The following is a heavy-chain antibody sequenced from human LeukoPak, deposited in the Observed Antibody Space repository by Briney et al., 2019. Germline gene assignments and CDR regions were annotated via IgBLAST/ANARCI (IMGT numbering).Heavy chain of an antibody. D-gene: IGHD4-17*01. J-gene: IGHJ4*02. V-gene: IGHV3-30-3*01. Sequence: GGSLRLSCAASGFTFSSYAMHWVRQAPGKGLEGVAVISYDGSNKYYADSLKGRFTISRHNSKNTLYLQMNSLRAEDTAVYYCAREDYGEGHPIDYWGQGTLVTVSS. CDR3: AREDYGEGHPIDY. CDR2: ISYDGSNK. CDR1: GFTFSSYA.